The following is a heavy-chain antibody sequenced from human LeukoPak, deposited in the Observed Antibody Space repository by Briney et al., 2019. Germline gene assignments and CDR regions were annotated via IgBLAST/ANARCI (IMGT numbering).Heavy chain of an antibody. CDR1: GLPFSSYW. CDR3: AREEDNADEYLREDY. V-gene: IGHV3-7*01. Sequence: GGSLRLSCAASGLPFSSYWMSWVRQAPGKGLEWVANIKQDGSEKNYVDSVKGRFTISRDNARNSLYLQMNSLRAEDTAVYYSAREEDNADEYLREDYWGQGTLVTVSS. CDR2: IKQDGSEK. J-gene: IGHJ4*02. D-gene: IGHD2-15*01.